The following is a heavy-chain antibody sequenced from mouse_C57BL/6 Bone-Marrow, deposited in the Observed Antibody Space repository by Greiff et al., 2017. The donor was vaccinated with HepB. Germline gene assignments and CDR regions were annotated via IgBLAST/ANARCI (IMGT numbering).Heavy chain of an antibody. CDR1: GFTFSDAW. Sequence: EVKLVESGGGLVQPGGSMKLSCAASGFTFSDAWMDWVRQSPEKGLEWVAEIRNKANNHATYYAESVKGRFTISRDDSKSSVYLQMNSLRAEDTGIYYCTRAKSPNWEGVYSDYWGQGTTLTVSS. CDR2: IRNKANNHAT. V-gene: IGHV6-6*01. J-gene: IGHJ2*01. CDR3: TRAKSPNWEGVYSDY. D-gene: IGHD4-1*01.